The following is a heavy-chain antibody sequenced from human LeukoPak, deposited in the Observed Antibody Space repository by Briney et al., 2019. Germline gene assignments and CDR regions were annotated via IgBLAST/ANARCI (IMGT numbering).Heavy chain of an antibody. J-gene: IGHJ4*02. CDR1: GGSISSYY. CDR2: IYTSGST. D-gene: IGHD5-12*01. Sequence: SETLSLTCTVSGGSISSYYWSWIRQPAGKGLEWIGHIYTSGSTNYNPSLKSRVTMSVDTSKNQFSLKLSSVTAADTAVYYCARGFATRGYSGYDYGFDVWGQGTLVTVSS. CDR3: ARGFATRGYSGYDYGFDV. V-gene: IGHV4-4*07.